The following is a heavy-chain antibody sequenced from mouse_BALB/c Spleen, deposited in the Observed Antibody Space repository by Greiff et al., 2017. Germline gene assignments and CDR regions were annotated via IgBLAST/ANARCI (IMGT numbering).Heavy chain of an antibody. CDR3: AREVYGTYAMDY. CDR1: GFTFSSYA. D-gene: IGHD4-1*01. V-gene: IGHV5-9-4*01. CDR2: ISSGGSYT. Sequence: DVQLVESGGGLVKPGGSLKLSCAASGFTFSSYAMSWVRQSPEKRLEWVAEISSGGSYTYYPDTVTGRFTISRDNAKNTLYLEMSSLRSEDTAMYYCAREVYGTYAMDYWGQGTSVTVSS. J-gene: IGHJ4*01.